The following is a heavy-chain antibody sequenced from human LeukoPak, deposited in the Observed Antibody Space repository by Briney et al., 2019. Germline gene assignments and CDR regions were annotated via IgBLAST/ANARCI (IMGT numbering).Heavy chain of an antibody. CDR2: ISYDGSNK. J-gene: IGHJ4*02. D-gene: IGHD3-22*01. CDR1: GFTFSSYA. V-gene: IGHV3-30-3*01. CDR3: ARAGITMIVVPIGYFDC. Sequence: GGSLRLSCAASGFTFSSYAMHWVRQAPGKGLEWVAVISYDGSNKYYADSVKGRFTISRDNSKNTLYLQMNSLRAEDTAVYYCARAGITMIVVPIGYFDCWGQGTLVTVSS.